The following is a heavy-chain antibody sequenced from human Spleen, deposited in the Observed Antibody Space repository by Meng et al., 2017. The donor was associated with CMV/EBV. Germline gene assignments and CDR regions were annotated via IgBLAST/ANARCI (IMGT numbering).Heavy chain of an antibody. CDR2: ISSSGSTI. V-gene: IGHV3-48*03. CDR3: ASWNYARYYYGMDV. J-gene: IGHJ6*02. Sequence: GESLKISCAASGFTFSSYEMNWVRQAPGKGLEWVSYISSSGSTIYYADSVKGRFTISRDNAKNSLYLQMNSLRAEDTAVYYCASWNYARYYYGMDVWGQGTTVTVSS. CDR1: GFTFSSYE. D-gene: IGHD1-7*01.